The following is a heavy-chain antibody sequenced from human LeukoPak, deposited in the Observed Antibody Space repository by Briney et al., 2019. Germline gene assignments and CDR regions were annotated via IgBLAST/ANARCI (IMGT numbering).Heavy chain of an antibody. CDR1: GFTFDDYA. D-gene: IGHD3-22*01. CDR2: ISWNSGSI. J-gene: IGHJ3*02. CDR3: AKSYYDSSGYYFLYALDI. Sequence: PGGSLRLSCAASGFTFDDYAMHWVRQAPGKGLEWVSGISWNSGSIGYADSVKGRFTISRDNAKNSLYLQMNSLRAEDTALYYCAKSYYDSSGYYFLYALDIWGQGTMVTVSS. V-gene: IGHV3-9*01.